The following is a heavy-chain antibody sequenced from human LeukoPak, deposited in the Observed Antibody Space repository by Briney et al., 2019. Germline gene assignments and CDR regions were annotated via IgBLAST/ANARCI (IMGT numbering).Heavy chain of an antibody. CDR2: IYTSGSA. V-gene: IGHV4-4*07. D-gene: IGHD4-23*01. CDR3: VRQSRGNSVGFDY. J-gene: IGHJ4*02. CDR1: GGSISSYY. Sequence: PLETLSLTCTVSGGSISSYYWSWIRQPAGKGLEWIGRIYTSGSANYSPSLKSRVTMSVDTPKNQFSLKLTSVSAADTAIYYCVRQSRGNSVGFDYWGQGTLVTVSS.